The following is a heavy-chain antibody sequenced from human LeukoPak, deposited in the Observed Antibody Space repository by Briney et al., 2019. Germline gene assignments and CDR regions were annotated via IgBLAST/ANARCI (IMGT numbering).Heavy chain of an antibody. CDR2: IAGSDTTT. Sequence: PGGSLRLSCAASGFDFGAYEMNWVRQAPGKGLEWVSYIAGSDTTTYYADSVKGRFTISRDNAKNSLYLQMNSLRAEDTALYYCTTLGYHLDPWGKGTLVTVSS. D-gene: IGHD3-22*01. J-gene: IGHJ5*02. CDR3: TTLGYHLDP. V-gene: IGHV3-48*03. CDR1: GFDFGAYE.